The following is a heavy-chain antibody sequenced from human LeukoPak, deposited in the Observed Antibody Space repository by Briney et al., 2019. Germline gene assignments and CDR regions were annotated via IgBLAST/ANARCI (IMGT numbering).Heavy chain of an antibody. J-gene: IGHJ4*02. D-gene: IGHD5-24*01. CDR1: GFTFSSYA. Sequence: GGSLRLSCAASGFTFSSYAMSWVRQAPGKGLEWVSAISGGGDSIYYADSVKGRFTISRDNSKNTLYLQMNSLRAEDAAVYYCARDGVLGDGYNWSGYFDYWGQGTLVTVSS. V-gene: IGHV3-23*01. CDR2: ISGGGDSI. CDR3: ARDGVLGDGYNWSGYFDY.